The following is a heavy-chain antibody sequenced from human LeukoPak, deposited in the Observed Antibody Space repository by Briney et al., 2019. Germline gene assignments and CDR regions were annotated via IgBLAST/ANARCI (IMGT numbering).Heavy chain of an antibody. Sequence: PSETLSLTCTVSGGSISSYYWSWIRQPPGKGLEWIGYIYYSGSTNYNPSLKSRVTISVDTSKNQFSLKLSSVTAADTAVYYCARELGSGTYAFDIWGQGTMVTVSS. D-gene: IGHD2-15*01. V-gene: IGHV4-59*01. J-gene: IGHJ3*02. CDR3: ARELGSGTYAFDI. CDR2: IYYSGST. CDR1: GGSISSYY.